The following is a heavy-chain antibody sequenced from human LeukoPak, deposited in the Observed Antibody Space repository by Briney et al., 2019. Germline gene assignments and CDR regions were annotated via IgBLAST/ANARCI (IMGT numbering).Heavy chain of an antibody. D-gene: IGHD3-22*01. CDR2: ISGTGGTT. CDR3: AGGPSYYYDSRWFDP. CDR1: AFTFSSYA. V-gene: IGHV3-23*01. J-gene: IGHJ5*02. Sequence: GGSLRLSCSASAFTFSSYAMHWVRQAPGKGLDWVSAISGTGGTTYYADSVKGRFTISRDNSKNTLYLQMNSLRAEDTAVYYCAGGPSYYYDSRWFDPWGQGTLVTVSS.